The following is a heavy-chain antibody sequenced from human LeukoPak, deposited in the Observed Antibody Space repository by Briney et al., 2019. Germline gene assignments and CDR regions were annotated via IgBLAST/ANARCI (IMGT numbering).Heavy chain of an antibody. CDR2: IYHSGST. J-gene: IGHJ4*02. CDR1: GGSISSGGYY. Sequence: SETLSLTCTVSGGSISSGGYYWSWIRQPPGKGLEWIGYIYHSGSTYYNPSLKSRVAISVDRSKNQFSLKLSSVTAADTAVYYCAIIDIVADWGQGTLVTVSS. CDR3: AIIDIVAD. D-gene: IGHD5-12*01. V-gene: IGHV4-30-2*01.